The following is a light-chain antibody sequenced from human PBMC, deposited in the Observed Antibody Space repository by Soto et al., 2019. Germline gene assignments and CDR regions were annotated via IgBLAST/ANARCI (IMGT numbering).Light chain of an antibody. V-gene: IGKV3-20*01. CDR1: QSVSNSY. CDR3: QQYGSPPWA. CDR2: GAS. Sequence: DIVLTQSPGTLSLSPGERATLSCRASQSVSNSYLAWYQQKPGQAPRLLISGASSRATGIADRFSGSGSGTDFTLTISRLEPEDFAVYYCQQYGSPPWAFGQGTKVEVK. J-gene: IGKJ1*01.